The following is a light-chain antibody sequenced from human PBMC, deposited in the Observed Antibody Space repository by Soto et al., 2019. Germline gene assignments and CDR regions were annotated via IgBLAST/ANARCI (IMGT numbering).Light chain of an antibody. CDR2: GTS. V-gene: IGKV1-39*01. J-gene: IGKJ4*01. CDR1: QSISRN. Sequence: DIQMTQSPSSLSASVGDRVTITCRASQSISRNLNWYQQTPGKAPKLLIFGTSSLQSGVPSRFSGSGSGTDFTLTISCLQSEDFATYYCQQYYSYPLTFGGGTKVDIK. CDR3: QQYYSYPLT.